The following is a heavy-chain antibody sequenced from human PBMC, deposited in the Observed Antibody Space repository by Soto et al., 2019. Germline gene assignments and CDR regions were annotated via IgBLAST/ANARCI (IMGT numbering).Heavy chain of an antibody. V-gene: IGHV3-48*02. J-gene: IGHJ4*02. CDR1: GFTFSSYS. CDR3: ARGGNVNLTPGRDLDY. Sequence: EVQLVESGGGLVQPGGSLRLSCAASGFTFSSYSMNWVRQAPGKGLEWVSYISSSSSTIYYADSVKGRFTISRDNAKNSLYLQMNSLRDEDTAVYYGARGGNVNLTPGRDLDYWGQGTLVTVSS. D-gene: IGHD1-1*01. CDR2: ISSSSSTI.